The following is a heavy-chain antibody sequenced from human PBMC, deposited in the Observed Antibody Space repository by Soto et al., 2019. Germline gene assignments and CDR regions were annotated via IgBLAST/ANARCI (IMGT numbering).Heavy chain of an antibody. D-gene: IGHD1-20*01. J-gene: IGHJ3*02. CDR2: IYYSGST. CDR3: ARRYGNAFDI. CDR1: GGSISSYY. V-gene: IGHV4-59*08. Sequence: LSLTCTVSGGSISSYYWSWIRQPPGKGLEWIGYIYYSGSTNYNPSPKSRVTISVDTSKNQFSLKLSSVTAADTAVYYCARRYGNAFDIWGQGTMVTVSS.